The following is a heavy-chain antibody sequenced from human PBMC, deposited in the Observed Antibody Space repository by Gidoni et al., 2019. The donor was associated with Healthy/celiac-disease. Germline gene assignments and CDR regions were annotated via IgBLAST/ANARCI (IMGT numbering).Heavy chain of an antibody. Sequence: QLQLQESGPGLVKPSETLSLTCTVSGGSISSSSYYWGWIRQPPGKGLEWIGSIYYSGSTYYNPSLKSRVTISVDTSKNQFSLKLSSVTAADTAVYYCARLTDGNYDFWSGYNYFDYWGQGTLVTVSS. J-gene: IGHJ4*02. CDR1: GGSISSSSYY. D-gene: IGHD3-3*01. V-gene: IGHV4-39*01. CDR2: IYYSGST. CDR3: ARLTDGNYDFWSGYNYFDY.